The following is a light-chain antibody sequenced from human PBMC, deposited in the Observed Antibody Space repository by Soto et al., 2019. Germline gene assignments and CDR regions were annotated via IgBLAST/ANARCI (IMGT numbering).Light chain of an antibody. CDR2: GAS. Sequence: EIVMTQSPATLSVSLGDRATLSCRASQSVSSNLAWYQQKPGQSPRLLIYGASTRATGIPARFSGSGSGTEFTLTISSLQSEDFAVYYCQHYNNWPSITFGQGTRLEIK. CDR1: QSVSSN. CDR3: QHYNNWPSIT. J-gene: IGKJ5*01. V-gene: IGKV3-15*01.